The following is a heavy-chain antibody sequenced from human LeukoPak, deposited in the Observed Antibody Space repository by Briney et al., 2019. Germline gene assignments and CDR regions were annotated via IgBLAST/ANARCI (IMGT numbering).Heavy chain of an antibody. J-gene: IGHJ4*02. CDR2: IYYSGST. V-gene: IGHV4-31*03. D-gene: IGHD5-18*01. CDR1: GGSISSGGYY. Sequence: SETLSLTCTVSGGSISSGGYYWSWIRQHPGKGLEWIGYIYYSGSTYHNPSLKSRVTISVDTSKNHFSLELSSVTAADTAVYYCARKGYSYGSHFDYWGQGTLVTVSS. CDR3: ARKGYSYGSHFDY.